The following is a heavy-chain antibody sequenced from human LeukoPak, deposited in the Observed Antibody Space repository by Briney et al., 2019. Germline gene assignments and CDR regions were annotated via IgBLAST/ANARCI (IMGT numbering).Heavy chain of an antibody. Sequence: SGPTLVNPTQTLTLTCTFSGFSLRTSGMCVSWIRQPPGKALEWLARIDWDDDKYYSTSLQSRLTISKDTSKNQVVLTMTNMDPVDTATYFCARISCSVYYYYGMDVWGQGTTVTVSS. CDR3: ARISCSVYYYYGMDV. V-gene: IGHV2-70*11. J-gene: IGHJ6*02. CDR2: IDWDDDK. CDR1: GFSLRTSGMC. D-gene: IGHD2-15*01.